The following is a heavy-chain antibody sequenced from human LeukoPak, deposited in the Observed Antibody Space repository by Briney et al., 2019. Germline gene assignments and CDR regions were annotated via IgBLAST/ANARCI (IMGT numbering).Heavy chain of an antibody. CDR2: ISYDGGNK. Sequence: GGSLRLSCAASGFTFSSYTMHWVRQAPGKGLEWVAVISYDGGNKYYADSVKGRFTISRDNSKNMMCLQMNSLRAEDTAVYYCAGEGIAVAGVDVWGQGTTVTVSS. CDR3: AGEGIAVAGVDV. CDR1: GFTFSSYT. V-gene: IGHV3-30-3*01. D-gene: IGHD6-19*01. J-gene: IGHJ6*02.